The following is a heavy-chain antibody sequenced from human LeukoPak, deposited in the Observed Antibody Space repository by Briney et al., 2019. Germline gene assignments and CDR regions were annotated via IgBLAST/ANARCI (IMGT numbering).Heavy chain of an antibody. CDR3: ARGDYYASGTYDIDY. CDR2: ISSSSSDI. Sequence: GGSLRLSCGASGFTFSSYSMNWVRQAPGKGLEWVSYISSSSSDIYYADSVKGRFTISRDNAKSSLSLQMNSLRDEDTAVYYCARGDYYASGTYDIDYWGQGTLVTVSS. V-gene: IGHV3-48*02. D-gene: IGHD3-10*01. CDR1: GFTFSSYS. J-gene: IGHJ4*02.